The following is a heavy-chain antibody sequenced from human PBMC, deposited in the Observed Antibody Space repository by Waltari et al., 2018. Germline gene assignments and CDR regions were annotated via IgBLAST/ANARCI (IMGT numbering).Heavy chain of an antibody. CDR1: GYSISSGYY. Sequence: QVQLQESGPGLVKPSETLSLTCAVSGYSISSGYYWGWLRQPPGKGLEWIGSIYHSGSTYYNPSLKSRVTISVDTSKNQFSLKLSSVTAADTAVYYCARKLDYGDYYYYYYMDVWGKGTTVTVSS. D-gene: IGHD4-17*01. J-gene: IGHJ6*03. CDR3: ARKLDYGDYYYYYYMDV. V-gene: IGHV4-38-2*01. CDR2: IYHSGST.